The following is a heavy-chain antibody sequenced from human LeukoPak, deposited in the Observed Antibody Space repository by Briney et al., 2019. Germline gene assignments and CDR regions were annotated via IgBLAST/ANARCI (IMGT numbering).Heavy chain of an antibody. CDR2: ISQDGSNK. CDR3: ACPTGVPATTKRDYGMDV. D-gene: IGHD2-2*01. V-gene: IGHV3-30*04. Sequence: PGRSLRLSCAASGFTFSSYATHWVRQAPGKGLEWVAIISQDGSNKYYADSVKGRFTISRDNSKNTLYLQMNSLRAEDTAVYYCACPTGVPATTKRDYGMDVWGKATTVSVCS. J-gene: IGHJ6*04. CDR1: GFTFSSYA.